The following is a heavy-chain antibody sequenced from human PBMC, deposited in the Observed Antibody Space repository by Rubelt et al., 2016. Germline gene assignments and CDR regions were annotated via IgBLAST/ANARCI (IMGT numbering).Heavy chain of an antibody. D-gene: IGHD3-3*01. J-gene: IGHJ4*02. CDR2: INHSGST. Sequence: QVQLQQWGAGLLKPSETLSLTCAVYGGSFSGYYWSWIRQPPGKGLEWIGEINHSGSTNYNPSLKSRVTISVDTSKTQFSRKLGSVTAADTAVYYCARVLRFLEYFDYWGQGTLVTVSS. CDR1: GGSFSGYY. V-gene: IGHV4-34*01. CDR3: ARVLRFLEYFDY.